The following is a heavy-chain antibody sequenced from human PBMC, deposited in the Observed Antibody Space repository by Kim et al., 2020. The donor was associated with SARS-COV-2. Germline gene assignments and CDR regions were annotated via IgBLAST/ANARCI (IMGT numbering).Heavy chain of an antibody. J-gene: IGHJ4*02. V-gene: IGHV4-4*02. CDR1: GGSISSSNW. Sequence: SETLSLTCAVSGGSISSSNWWSWVRQPPGKGLEWIGVIYHSGSTNYNPSIKSRVTISVDKPKNQFSLKLSYVTAADTAVYYCAREPPAYYDILTGYYRTGYCDYWGQGTLVTVSS. D-gene: IGHD3-9*01. CDR2: IYHSGST. CDR3: AREPPAYYDILTGYYRTGYCDY.